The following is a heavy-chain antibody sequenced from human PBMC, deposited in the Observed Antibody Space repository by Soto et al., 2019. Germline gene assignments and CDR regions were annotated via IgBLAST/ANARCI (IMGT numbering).Heavy chain of an antibody. Sequence: PGGSLKLSFAASGLTFVDHHWNWVGQAPGKGPEWVGRSRSKANFYTTEYAASAKGRFTVSRDDSKSSLFLQMNSLKTEDTAVYYCVGESFYRLDYWGQGTLVTVSS. V-gene: IGHV3-72*01. D-gene: IGHD3-16*01. J-gene: IGHJ4*02. CDR2: SRSKANFYTT. CDR1: GLTFVDHH. CDR3: VGESFYRLDY.